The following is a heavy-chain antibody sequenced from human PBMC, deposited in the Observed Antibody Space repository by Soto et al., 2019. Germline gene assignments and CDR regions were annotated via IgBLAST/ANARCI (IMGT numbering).Heavy chain of an antibody. D-gene: IGHD7-27*01. Sequence: PGGSLRLSCAASGFTFSGYSMNWVRQAPGKGLEWISCVGSAGRLIYYADSVKGRFTISRDKAKDSLYLQMNSLRAEDTAVYYCARDSNWAFDIWGRGTMVTVSS. CDR3: ARDSNWAFDI. V-gene: IGHV3-48*01. J-gene: IGHJ3*02. CDR2: VGSAGRLI. CDR1: GFTFSGYS.